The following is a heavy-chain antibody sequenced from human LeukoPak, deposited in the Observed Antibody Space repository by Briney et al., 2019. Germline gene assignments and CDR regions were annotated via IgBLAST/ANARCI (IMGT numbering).Heavy chain of an antibody. CDR3: ARGASPYDFWSGYYL. D-gene: IGHD3-3*01. J-gene: IGHJ4*02. Sequence: SETLSLTCAVYGGPFSGYYWSWIRQPPGKGLEWIGEINHSGSTNYNPSLKSRVTISVDTSKNQFSLKLSSVTAADTAVYYCARGASPYDFWSGYYLWGQGTLVTVSS. CDR1: GGPFSGYY. V-gene: IGHV4-34*01. CDR2: INHSGST.